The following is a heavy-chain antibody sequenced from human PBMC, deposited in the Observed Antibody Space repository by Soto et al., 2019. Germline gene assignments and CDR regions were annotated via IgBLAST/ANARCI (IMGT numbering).Heavy chain of an antibody. CDR2: MNPNSGNT. Sequence: GASVKVSCKASGYTFTSYDINWVRQATGQGLEWMGWMNPNSGNTGYAQKFQGRVTMTRNTSISTAYMELSSLRSEDTAVYYCARVGGYSSSWSLTQDDYCGQGTLVTVSS. CDR1: GYTFTSYD. CDR3: ARVGGYSSSWSLTQDDY. V-gene: IGHV1-8*01. D-gene: IGHD6-13*01. J-gene: IGHJ4*02.